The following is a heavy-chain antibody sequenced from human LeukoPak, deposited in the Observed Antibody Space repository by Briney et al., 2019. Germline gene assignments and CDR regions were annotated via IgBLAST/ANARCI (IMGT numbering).Heavy chain of an antibody. V-gene: IGHV4-59*01. Sequence: SETLSLTCTVSGGSISNYYWSWIRQPPGKELEWIGYIYHSGSTNYNPSLKGRVTISQDTSKNQFSLKLSSVTAADTAVYYCARNADDSSSYPYFDYWGQGTLVTVSS. D-gene: IGHD3-22*01. CDR3: ARNADDSSSYPYFDY. CDR1: GGSISNYY. CDR2: IYHSGST. J-gene: IGHJ4*02.